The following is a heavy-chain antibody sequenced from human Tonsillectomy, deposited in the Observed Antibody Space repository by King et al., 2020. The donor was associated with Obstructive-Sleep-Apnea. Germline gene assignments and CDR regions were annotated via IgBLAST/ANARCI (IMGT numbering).Heavy chain of an antibody. CDR2: IYYSGST. V-gene: IGHV4-39*07. CDR1: GGSISSSSYY. CDR3: ASEPLSYYYGSGSYYSIDY. Sequence: VQLQESGPGLVKPSETLSLTCTVSGGSISSSSYYWGWIRHPPGKGLEWIGSIYYSGSTYYNPSLKSLVTISVDTSKNQFSLKLSSVTAADTAVYYCASEPLSYYYGSGSYYSIDYWGQGTLVTVSS. J-gene: IGHJ4*02. D-gene: IGHD3-10*01.